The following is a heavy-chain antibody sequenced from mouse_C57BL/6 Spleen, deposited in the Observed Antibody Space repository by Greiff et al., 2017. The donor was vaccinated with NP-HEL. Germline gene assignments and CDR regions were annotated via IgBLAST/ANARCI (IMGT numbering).Heavy chain of an antibody. V-gene: IGHV1-15*01. Sequence: QVQLQQSGAELVRPGASVTLSCKASGYTFTDYEMHWVKQTPVHGLEWIGAIDPERGVTAYNQKFKGKAILTADKSSSTAYMELRSLTSEDSAVYYCTRGTARVAWFAYWGQGTLVTVSA. J-gene: IGHJ3*01. D-gene: IGHD3-1*01. CDR1: GYTFTDYE. CDR3: TRGTARVAWFAY. CDR2: IDPERGVT.